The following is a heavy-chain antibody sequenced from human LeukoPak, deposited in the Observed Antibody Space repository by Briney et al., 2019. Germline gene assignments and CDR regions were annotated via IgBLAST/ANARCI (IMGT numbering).Heavy chain of an antibody. CDR2: AYYRSKWYI. J-gene: IGHJ4*02. D-gene: IGHD3-10*01. Sequence: SETLTLPCAICGDSGYGSHAVGHWIRKYPSRGLDWLGSAYYRSKWYIDYAVSVKGRITITPDTSKNQFSLQLNSVTPEDTAVYYCARGAVRGGTNFDYWGQGTLVTVSS. CDR1: GDSGYGSHAV. CDR3: ARGAVRGGTNFDY. V-gene: IGHV6-1*01.